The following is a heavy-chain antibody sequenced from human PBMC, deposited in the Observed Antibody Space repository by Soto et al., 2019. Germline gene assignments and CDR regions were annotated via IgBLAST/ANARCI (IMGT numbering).Heavy chain of an antibody. Sequence: PGGSLILSCSAFDFTFSCYRMRWVRQAPGKGLEWVAVISYDGSNKYYADSVKGRFTISRDNSKNTLYLQMNSLRAEDMAVYYCAKDRFYIHYYMDVWGKGTTVTFSS. CDR2: ISYDGSNK. D-gene: IGHD3-10*01. CDR1: DFTFSCYR. V-gene: IGHV3-30*18. CDR3: AKDRFYIHYYMDV. J-gene: IGHJ6*03.